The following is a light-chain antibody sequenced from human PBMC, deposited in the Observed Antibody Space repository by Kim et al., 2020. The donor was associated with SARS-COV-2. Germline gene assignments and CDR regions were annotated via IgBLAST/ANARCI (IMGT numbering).Light chain of an antibody. CDR1: SSNIGAGYD. Sequence: QSVLTQPPSVSGAPGQRVTISCTGSSSNIGAGYDVNWYQQFPGTAPKLLIYGNSNRPSGVPDRFSGSKSGTSVSLAITGLQAEDETDYYCQPYDSSLSGYVFGTGTKVTVL. CDR3: QPYDSSLSGYV. CDR2: GNS. V-gene: IGLV1-40*01. J-gene: IGLJ1*01.